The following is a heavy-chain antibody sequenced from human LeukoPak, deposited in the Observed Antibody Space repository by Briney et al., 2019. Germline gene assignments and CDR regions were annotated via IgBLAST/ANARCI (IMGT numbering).Heavy chain of an antibody. Sequence: PGGSLRLSCAASGFSFSNHWMHWVRQVPGKGLVWVSRINSDGSSTTYADSVMGRFTISRDNAKNTLYLQMNSLRDEDTAVYYCTRDVSQSSSWYGEFDYWGQGTQVTVSS. V-gene: IGHV3-74*03. D-gene: IGHD6-13*01. CDR2: INSDGSST. CDR1: GFSFSNHW. J-gene: IGHJ4*02. CDR3: TRDVSQSSSWYGEFDY.